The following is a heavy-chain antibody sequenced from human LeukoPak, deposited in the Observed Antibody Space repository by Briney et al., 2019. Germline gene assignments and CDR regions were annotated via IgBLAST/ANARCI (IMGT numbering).Heavy chain of an antibody. CDR1: GGSISSYY. J-gene: IGHJ4*02. V-gene: IGHV4-59*08. CDR3: ARRGHYYDSSGYYHQFDY. CDR2: IYYSGST. D-gene: IGHD3-22*01. Sequence: SETLSLTCTVSGGSISSYYWSGIRQPPGKGLEWIGYIYYSGSTNYNPSLKSRVTISVDTSKNQFSLKLSSVTAADTAVYYCARRGHYYDSSGYYHQFDYWGQGTLVTVSS.